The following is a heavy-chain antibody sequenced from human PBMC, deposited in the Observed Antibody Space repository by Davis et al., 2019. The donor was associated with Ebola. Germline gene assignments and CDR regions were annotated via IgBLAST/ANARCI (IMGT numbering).Heavy chain of an antibody. CDR2: ISYDGGKN. D-gene: IGHD2-15*01. V-gene: IGHV3-30*14. Sequence: GESLKISCAASGFTFDDYAMHWDRQGPGKGLEWVAVISYDGGKNYYADSVKGRFTISRDNSKNTLYLQMSSLGTEDSAVYYCASSSIRHSDLWYSLDYWGHGTLVTVSS. J-gene: IGHJ4*01. CDR3: ASSSIRHSDLWYSLDY. CDR1: GFTFDDYA.